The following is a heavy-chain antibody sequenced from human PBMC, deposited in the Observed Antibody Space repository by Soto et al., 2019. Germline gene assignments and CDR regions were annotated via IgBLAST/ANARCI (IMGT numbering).Heavy chain of an antibody. D-gene: IGHD3-9*01. J-gene: IGHJ6*02. CDR3: AKDIGDILTGYPHYYYYYGMDV. CDR2: ISWNSGSI. CDR1: GFTFDDYA. Sequence: EVQLVESGGGLVQPGRSLRLSCAASGFTFDDYAMHWVRQAPGKGLEWVSGISWNSGSIGYADSVKGRFTISRDNAKNSLYLQMNSLRAEDKALYYCAKDIGDILTGYPHYYYYYGMDVWGQGTTVTVSS. V-gene: IGHV3-9*01.